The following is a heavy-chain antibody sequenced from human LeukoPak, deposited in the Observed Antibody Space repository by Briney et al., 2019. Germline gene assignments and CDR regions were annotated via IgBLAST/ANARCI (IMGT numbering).Heavy chain of an antibody. V-gene: IGHV3-21*01. D-gene: IGHD4-23*01. CDR2: ISSSSSYI. Sequence: GGSLRLSCAASGFTFSSYSMNWVRQAPGKGLEWVSSISSSSSYIYYADSVKGRFTISRDNAKNSLYLQMNSLRAEDTAVYYCARGGPRTTVVTLFDYWGQGTLVTVSS. CDR3: ARGGPRTTVVTLFDY. J-gene: IGHJ4*02. CDR1: GFTFSSYS.